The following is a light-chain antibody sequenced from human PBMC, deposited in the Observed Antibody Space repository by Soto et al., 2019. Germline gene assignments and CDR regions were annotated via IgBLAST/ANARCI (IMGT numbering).Light chain of an antibody. V-gene: IGKV4-1*01. J-gene: IGKJ4*01. CDR3: QQYYSPPLT. CDR1: RSVLYSSNNKNY. Sequence: EIVMTQSPDSLAVSLGESSTIKCKSSRSVLYSSNNKNYVAWYQQRPGQPPKLLIYWTSIRESGVPDRFSGSGSGTDFTLTISSLQAEDVAVYFCQQYYSPPLTFGGGTKVEIK. CDR2: WTS.